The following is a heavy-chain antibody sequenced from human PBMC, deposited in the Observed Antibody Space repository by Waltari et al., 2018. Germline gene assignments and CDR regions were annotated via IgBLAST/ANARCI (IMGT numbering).Heavy chain of an antibody. CDR1: GFTSSSHA. Sequence: QVQLVESGGGVVHPGRSLSLSCEASGFTSSSHAMHRVRQAPGKGREWVAGISDDGSDEYYADSVRRRFTISRDDSKDTVKLQMNSLRPEDTAVYYCARDGPLQIQSWYSFDYWGQGTLVTVSS. D-gene: IGHD5-18*01. J-gene: IGHJ4*02. CDR3: ARDGPLQIQSWYSFDY. V-gene: IGHV3-30*07. CDR2: ISDDGSDE.